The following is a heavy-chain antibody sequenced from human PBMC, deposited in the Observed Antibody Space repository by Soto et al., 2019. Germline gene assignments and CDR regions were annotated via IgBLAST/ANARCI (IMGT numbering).Heavy chain of an antibody. CDR3: ARGEADDCWSPTPYYYQMDV. J-gene: IGHJ6*03. CDR1: GYTFTGYY. V-gene: IGHV1-2*04. Sequence: ASVKVSCKASGYTFTGYYMHWVRQAPGQGLEWMGWINPNSGGTNYAQKFQGWVTMTRDTSISTAYMELSRLRSDDTAVYYCARGEADDCWSPTPYYYQMDVWGKGTTVPVSS. D-gene: IGHD3-3*01. CDR2: INPNSGGT.